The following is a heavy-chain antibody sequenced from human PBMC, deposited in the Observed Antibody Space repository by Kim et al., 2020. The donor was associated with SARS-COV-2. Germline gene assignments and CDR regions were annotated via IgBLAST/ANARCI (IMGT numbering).Heavy chain of an antibody. CDR3: ARDLSLGRPGGFDY. Sequence: GGSLRLSCAASEFTFSRYSMNWVRQAPGKGLEWVSTISRNSDYIYYAESVEGRFTISRDNAKNSLYLQMNSLRADDTAMYYCARDLSLGRPGGFDYWGQG. CDR2: ISRNSDYI. J-gene: IGHJ4*02. D-gene: IGHD3-10*01. V-gene: IGHV3-21*01. CDR1: EFTFSRYS.